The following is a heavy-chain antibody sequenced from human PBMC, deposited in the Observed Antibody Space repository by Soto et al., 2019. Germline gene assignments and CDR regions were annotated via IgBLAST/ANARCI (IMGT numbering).Heavy chain of an antibody. CDR2: IPYGGSNT. J-gene: IGHJ4*02. D-gene: IGHD6-13*01. CDR1: GFTFSNFG. CDR3: ARDLENSSSPNL. Sequence: QVQLVESGGGVVQPGRSLRLSCAASGFTFSNFGMHWVRQAPGKGLEWVAVIPYGGSNTYYADSVKGRFTISRDKSKNRLYLQMNILRGDDTAVYYCARDLENSSSPNLWGQGTLVTVSS. V-gene: IGHV3-30*03.